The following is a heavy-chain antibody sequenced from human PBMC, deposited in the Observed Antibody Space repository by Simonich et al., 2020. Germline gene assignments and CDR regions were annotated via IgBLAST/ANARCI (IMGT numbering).Heavy chain of an antibody. CDR2: INPNSGGT. CDR3: ARGASIAAAGTID. Sequence: QVQLVQSGAEVKKPGASVKVSCKASGYTFTGYYMHWVRQAPGQGLEWMGGINPNSGGTNNAQKFQGRVTRTRDTSISTAYMELSRLRSDDTAVYYCARGASIAAAGTIDWGQGTLVTVSS. CDR1: GYTFTGYY. V-gene: IGHV1-2*02. D-gene: IGHD6-13*01. J-gene: IGHJ4*02.